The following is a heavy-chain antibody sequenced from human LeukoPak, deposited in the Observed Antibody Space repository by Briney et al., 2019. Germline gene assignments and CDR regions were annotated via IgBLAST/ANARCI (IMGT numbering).Heavy chain of an antibody. J-gene: IGHJ5*02. D-gene: IGHD1-26*01. CDR3: AREGKVGATNPWFDP. Sequence: GASVKVSCKASGYTFTTYGISWVRQAPGQGLEWMGWISAYNGNTNYAQKFQGRVTMTTDTSTSTAYMELRSLRSDGTAVYYCAREGKVGATNPWFDPWGQGTLVTVSS. CDR1: GYTFTTYG. V-gene: IGHV1-18*01. CDR2: ISAYNGNT.